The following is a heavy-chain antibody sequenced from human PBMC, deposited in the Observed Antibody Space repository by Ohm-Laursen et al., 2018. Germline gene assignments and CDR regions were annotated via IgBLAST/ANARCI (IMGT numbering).Heavy chain of an antibody. CDR3: ARSREDSVTTWDY. D-gene: IGHD4-17*01. CDR1: GGSIRSYD. CDR2: IYYSGST. Sequence: PGTLSLTCTVSGGSIRSYDWSWIRQPPGKGLEWIGYIYYSGSTTYNPSLKSRVTMSVDSSKNQFSLKLTSVTAADTAVYYCARSREDSVTTWDYWGQGILVTVYS. V-gene: IGHV4-59*12. J-gene: IGHJ4*02.